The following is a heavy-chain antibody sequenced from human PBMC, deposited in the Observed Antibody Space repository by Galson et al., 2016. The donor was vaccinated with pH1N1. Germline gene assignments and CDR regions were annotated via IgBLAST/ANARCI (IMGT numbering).Heavy chain of an antibody. CDR1: GGSVSSGHYY. Sequence: LSLTCNVSGGSVSSGHYYWSWIRQFPGKGLEWIGYSFYSGTTKYTPSLENRVVISLDTSKNQCTLKLTSVSAADTAVFFCARERTYDLWGGYFHSWVQGILVTISS. V-gene: IGHV4-61*01. CDR3: ARERTYDLWGGYFHS. D-gene: IGHD3-3*01. J-gene: IGHJ4*02. CDR2: SFYSGTT.